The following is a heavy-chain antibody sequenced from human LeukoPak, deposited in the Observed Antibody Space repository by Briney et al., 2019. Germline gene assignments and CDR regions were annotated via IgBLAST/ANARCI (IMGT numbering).Heavy chain of an antibody. V-gene: IGHV1-46*01. Sequence: ASVKVSCKASGYTFTSYGISWVRQARGQGLEWMGIINPSGGSTSYAQKFQGRVTMTRDKSTSTVYMELSSLRSEDTAVYYCARDGDAYSGWPNWYFDLWGRGTLVTVSS. CDR3: ARDGDAYSGWPNWYFDL. CDR2: INPSGGST. CDR1: GYTFTSYG. J-gene: IGHJ2*01. D-gene: IGHD6-19*01.